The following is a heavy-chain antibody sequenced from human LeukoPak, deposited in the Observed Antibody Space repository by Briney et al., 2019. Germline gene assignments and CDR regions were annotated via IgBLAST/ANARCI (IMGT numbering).Heavy chain of an antibody. Sequence: GGSLRLSCAASGFDFSTYAINWVRQAPGKGLEWVSSISTMSNYIFYGDSVKGRFTISRDNAKNSVYLQMNSLRAEDTAVYYCWRDRLGGFYLWGQGNLVTVSS. CDR1: GFDFSTYA. J-gene: IGHJ5*02. V-gene: IGHV3-21*01. CDR3: WRDRLGGFYL. CDR2: ISTMSNYI. D-gene: IGHD3-3*01.